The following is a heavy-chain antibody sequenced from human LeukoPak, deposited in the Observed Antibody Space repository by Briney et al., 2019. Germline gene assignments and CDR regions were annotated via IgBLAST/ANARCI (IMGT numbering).Heavy chain of an antibody. CDR3: ALTMVRGVTHWFDP. Sequence: RESGPTLVNPTQTLTLTCTFSGFSLSTSEMCVSWIRQPPGKALEWLARIDWDDDKYYSTSLKTRLTISKDTSKNQVVLTMTNMDPVDTATYYCALTMVRGVTHWFDPWGQGTLVTVSS. CDR1: GFSLSTSEMC. J-gene: IGHJ5*02. V-gene: IGHV2-70*11. CDR2: IDWDDDK. D-gene: IGHD3-10*01.